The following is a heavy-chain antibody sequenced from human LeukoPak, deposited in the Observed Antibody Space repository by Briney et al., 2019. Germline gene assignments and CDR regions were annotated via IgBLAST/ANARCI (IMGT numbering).Heavy chain of an antibody. CDR2: INHSGST. CDR1: GGSFSGYY. J-gene: IGHJ4*02. V-gene: IGHV4-34*01. Sequence: SETLSLTCAGYGGSFSGYYWSWIRQPPGKGLERIGEINHSGSTNYNPSLKSRVTISVATSKNQFSLKLRSVTAADTAVYYCARAVTIFGVVTFRPIYSFDYSGQGTLVTVSS. CDR3: ARAVTIFGVVTFRPIYSFDY. D-gene: IGHD3-3*01.